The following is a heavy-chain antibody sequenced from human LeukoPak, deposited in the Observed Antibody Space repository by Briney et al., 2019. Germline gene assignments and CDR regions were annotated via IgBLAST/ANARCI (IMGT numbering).Heavy chain of an antibody. CDR1: GGSFSGYY. CDR3: ARGGAGATVTTLSRRAGYYGMDV. CDR2: INHSGST. Sequence: PSETLSLTCAVYGGSFSGYYWSWIRQPPGKGLEWIGEINHSGSTNYNPSLKSRVTISVDTSKNQFSLKLSSVTAADTAVYYCARGGAGATVTTLSRRAGYYGMDVWGQGTTVTVSS. V-gene: IGHV4-34*01. J-gene: IGHJ6*02. D-gene: IGHD4-17*01.